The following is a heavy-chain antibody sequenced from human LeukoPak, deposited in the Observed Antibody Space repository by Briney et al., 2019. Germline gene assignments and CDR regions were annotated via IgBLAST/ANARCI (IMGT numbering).Heavy chain of an antibody. Sequence: SETLSLTCIVSGGSFSSSYWSWIRQPPGKGLEWIAYIYSNGNTNSNPSLKSRVTIAVDTSQSQFSLKLSSVTAADTAVYYCARGLVGLTPHAGVFQVWGQGTKVTVSS. CDR2: IYSNGNT. J-gene: IGHJ3*01. CDR3: ARGLVGLTPHAGVFQV. V-gene: IGHV4-59*01. D-gene: IGHD1-26*01. CDR1: GGSFSSSY.